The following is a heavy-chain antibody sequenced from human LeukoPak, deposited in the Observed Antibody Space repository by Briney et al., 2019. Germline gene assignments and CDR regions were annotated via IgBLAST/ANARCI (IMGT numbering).Heavy chain of an antibody. Sequence: GGSLRLSCATSGFTFSNAWMSWVRQGPGKGLEWVGHIKSKTAGGTTDYAAPVKGRFTISRDDSKNTLYLQMNSLKTEDTAVYYCTTVWRYWGQGTLVTVSS. CDR1: GFTFSNAW. J-gene: IGHJ4*02. D-gene: IGHD3-16*01. CDR3: TTVWRY. V-gene: IGHV3-15*01. CDR2: IKSKTAGGTT.